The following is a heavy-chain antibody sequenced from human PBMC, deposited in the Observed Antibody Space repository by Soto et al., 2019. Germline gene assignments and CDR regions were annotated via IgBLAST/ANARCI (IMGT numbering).Heavy chain of an antibody. J-gene: IGHJ4*02. CDR1: GYNFTSYG. Sequence: QVQLVQSGAEVKKPGASVKVSCKASGYNFTSYGISWVRQAPGQGLEWMGWISTYNGNTNSAPKLQGRVTMTTDTSTSIAYMELRSLRSDDTAVYYCASDYSYGMFGYWGQGTLVTVSS. CDR3: ASDYSYGMFGY. V-gene: IGHV1-18*01. CDR2: ISTYNGNT. D-gene: IGHD5-18*01.